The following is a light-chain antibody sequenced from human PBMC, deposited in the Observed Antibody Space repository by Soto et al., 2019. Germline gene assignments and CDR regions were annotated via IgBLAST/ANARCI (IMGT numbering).Light chain of an antibody. CDR1: QTISNNY. CDR2: GAS. Sequence: EIVLTQSPGTLSLSPGERATLSCRASQTISNNYLAWYQQKPGQAPRLLIYGASSRATGIPDTFSGSGSGTDFTLTINRLEPEDFAGYYCQQYGSSPWTFGHGIKVEIK. J-gene: IGKJ1*01. V-gene: IGKV3-20*01. CDR3: QQYGSSPWT.